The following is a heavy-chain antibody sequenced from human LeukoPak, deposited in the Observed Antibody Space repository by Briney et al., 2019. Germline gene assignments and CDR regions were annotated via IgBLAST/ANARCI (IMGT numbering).Heavy chain of an antibody. CDR3: AKDRGSIAARTYFDY. Sequence: PGGSLRLSCAASGSTFSSYAMSWVRQAPGKGLEWVSAISGSGGSTYYADSVKGRFTISRDNSKNTLYLQMNSLRAEDTAVYYCAKDRGSIAARTYFDYWGQGTLVTVSS. D-gene: IGHD6-6*01. V-gene: IGHV3-23*01. CDR2: ISGSGGST. CDR1: GSTFSSYA. J-gene: IGHJ4*02.